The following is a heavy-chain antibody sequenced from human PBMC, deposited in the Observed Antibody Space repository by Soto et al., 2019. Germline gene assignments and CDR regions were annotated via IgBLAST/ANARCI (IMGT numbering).Heavy chain of an antibody. J-gene: IGHJ3*02. CDR2: INPGNDNT. CDR3: AMTYDYHAFDI. D-gene: IGHD3-16*01. Sequence: GASVKVSCKASGYTFATYTIHWVRQAPGQRLEWMGWINPGNDNTKYSQKFQGRVTITRDTSASTAYMELSSLRSEDTAVYYCAMTYDYHAFDIWGQGTMVTVSS. V-gene: IGHV1-3*01. CDR1: GYTFATYT.